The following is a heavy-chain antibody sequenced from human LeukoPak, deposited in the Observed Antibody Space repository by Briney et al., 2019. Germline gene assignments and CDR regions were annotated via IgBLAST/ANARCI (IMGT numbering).Heavy chain of an antibody. V-gene: IGHV4-59*01. J-gene: IGHJ3*02. D-gene: IGHD6-19*01. Sequence: KPSETLSLTCTVSGGSISSYYWSWIRQPPGKGLEWIGYIYYSGSTNYNPSLKSRVTISVDTSKNQFSLKLSSVTAADTAVYYCARLFPGPGPYSSGWETRHNAFDIWGQGTMVTVSS. CDR3: ARLFPGPGPYSSGWETRHNAFDI. CDR2: IYYSGST. CDR1: GGSISSYY.